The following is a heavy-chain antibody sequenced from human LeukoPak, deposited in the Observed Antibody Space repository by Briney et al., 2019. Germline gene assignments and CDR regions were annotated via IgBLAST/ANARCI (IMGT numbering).Heavy chain of an antibody. V-gene: IGHV4-59*01. J-gene: IGHJ3*02. CDR1: GGSISSYY. CDR3: ARNTQHTIFGVVIKGAFDI. D-gene: IGHD3-3*01. Sequence: KPSETLSLTCTVSGGSISSYYWSWIRQPPGKGLEWIGHIYYSGSTNYNPSLKSRVTISVDTSKNQFSLKLSSVTAADTAVYYCARNTQHTIFGVVIKGAFDIWGQGTMVTVSS. CDR2: IYYSGST.